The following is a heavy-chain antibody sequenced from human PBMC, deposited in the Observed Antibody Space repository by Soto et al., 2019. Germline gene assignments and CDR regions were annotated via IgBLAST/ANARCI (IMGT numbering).Heavy chain of an antibody. Sequence: PSETLSLTCTVSGGSISSSSYYWGWIRQPPGKGLEWIGSIYYSGSTYYNPSLKSRVTISVDTSKNQFSLKLSSVTAADTAVYYCAGPKRVTREVDYWGQGTLVTVSS. CDR1: GGSISSSSYY. CDR2: IYYSGST. D-gene: IGHD3-10*01. V-gene: IGHV4-39*01. CDR3: AGPKRVTREVDY. J-gene: IGHJ4*02.